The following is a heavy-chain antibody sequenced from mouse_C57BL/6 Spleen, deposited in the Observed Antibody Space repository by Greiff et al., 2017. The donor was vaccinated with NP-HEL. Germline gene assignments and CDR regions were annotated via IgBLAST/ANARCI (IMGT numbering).Heavy chain of an antibody. V-gene: IGHV1-20*01. D-gene: IGHD1-1*01. Sequence: VQLQQSGPELVKPGDSVKISCKASGYSFTGYFMNWVMQSHGKSLEWIGRINPYNGDTFYNQKFKGKATLTVDKSSSTAHMELRSLTSEDSAVYYCARRDYYGSSYELDWFAYWGQGTLVTVSA. J-gene: IGHJ3*01. CDR1: GYSFTGYF. CDR3: ARRDYYGSSYELDWFAY. CDR2: INPYNGDT.